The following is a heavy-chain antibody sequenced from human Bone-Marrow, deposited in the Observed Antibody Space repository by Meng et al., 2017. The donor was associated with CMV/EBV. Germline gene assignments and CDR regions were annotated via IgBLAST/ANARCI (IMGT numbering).Heavy chain of an antibody. D-gene: IGHD3-3*01. Sequence: SEPLSLTCAVYGGSFSGYYWSWIRQPPGKGLEWIGEINHSGSTNYNPSLKSRVTISVDTSKNQFSLKLSSVTAADTAVYYCASGYYDFWSGYHESWGQGTLVTVSS. CDR3: ASGYYDFWSGYHES. CDR2: INHSGST. J-gene: IGHJ5*02. V-gene: IGHV4-34*01. CDR1: GGSFSGYY.